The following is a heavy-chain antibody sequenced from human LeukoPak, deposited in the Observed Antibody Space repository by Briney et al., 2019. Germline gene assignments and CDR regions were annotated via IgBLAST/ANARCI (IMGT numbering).Heavy chain of an antibody. CDR2: IYYSGST. J-gene: IGHJ5*02. CDR1: GGSISSGDYY. CDR3: ARSGLYDSSGYYMGPFDP. D-gene: IGHD3-22*01. V-gene: IGHV4-30-4*01. Sequence: SQTLSLTCTVSGGSISSGDYYWSWIRQPPGKGLEWIGYIYYSGSTYYNPSLKSRVTISVDTSKNQFSLKLSSVTAADTAVYNCARSGLYDSSGYYMGPFDPWGQGTLVTVSS.